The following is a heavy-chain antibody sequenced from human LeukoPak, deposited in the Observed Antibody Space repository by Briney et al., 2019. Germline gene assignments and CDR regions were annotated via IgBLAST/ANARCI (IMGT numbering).Heavy chain of an antibody. D-gene: IGHD4-17*01. V-gene: IGHV3-23*01. CDR3: SKGANIGGDYGVFDY. J-gene: IGHJ4*02. Sequence: GGSLILSCAASGFSFSSYGMHWVRQAPGKGLEWVSSTNGGGDYTYYADSVRGRFSISRDNSDNTLHLQMSSLRADDTAVYYCSKGANIGGDYGVFDYWGQGTLVTVSS. CDR1: GFSFSSYG. CDR2: TNGGGDYT.